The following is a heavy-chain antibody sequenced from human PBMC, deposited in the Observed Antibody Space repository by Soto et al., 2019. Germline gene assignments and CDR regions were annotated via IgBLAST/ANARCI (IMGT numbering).Heavy chain of an antibody. Sequence: GGSLRLSCVASGFTFSSYSVNWVRQAPGMGLEWVSSISSANAYIYYADSVKGRFTISRDNAKNSLFLQMSSLRAEDTAIYYCAKKVNSGSGSQYFDYFGQGTLVTVSS. CDR3: AKKVNSGSGSQYFDY. J-gene: IGHJ4*02. CDR2: ISSANAYI. V-gene: IGHV3-21*01. CDR1: GFTFSSYS. D-gene: IGHD3-10*01.